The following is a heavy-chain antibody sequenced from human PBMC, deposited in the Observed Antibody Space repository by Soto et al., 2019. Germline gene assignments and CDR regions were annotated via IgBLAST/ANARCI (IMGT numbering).Heavy chain of an antibody. J-gene: IGHJ4*02. D-gene: IGHD3-9*01. CDR2: ISYDGKVK. Sequence: PGGSLRLSCAGSGFTFTRHDMHWVRQPPGKGLEWVALISYDGKVKYYAESVKGRFTISRDNSKNTLDLQMNSLTAEDTAVYYCAALEGFDGAAYYTLDYWGQGTLVTVSS. CDR1: GFTFTRHD. CDR3: AALEGFDGAAYYTLDY. V-gene: IGHV3-30*03.